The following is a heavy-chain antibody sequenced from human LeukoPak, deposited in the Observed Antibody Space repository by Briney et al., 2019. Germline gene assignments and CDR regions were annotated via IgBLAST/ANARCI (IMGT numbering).Heavy chain of an antibody. D-gene: IGHD2-15*01. Sequence: GRSLRLSCAASGFTFTSYAMHWVRQAPGKELERVAVIAYDGMNKYYADSVKGRFTISRDNSKNTLYLQMYSLRAEDTAVYYCARDRCSGGSCYGYYYGMDVWGQGTTVTVSS. CDR3: ARDRCSGGSCYGYYYGMDV. V-gene: IGHV3-30*04. CDR2: IAYDGMNK. CDR1: GFTFTSYA. J-gene: IGHJ6*02.